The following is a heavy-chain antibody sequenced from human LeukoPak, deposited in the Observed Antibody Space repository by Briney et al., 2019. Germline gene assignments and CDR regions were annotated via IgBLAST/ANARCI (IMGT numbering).Heavy chain of an antibody. V-gene: IGHV3-23*01. J-gene: IGHJ6*03. D-gene: IGHD5-18*01. CDR2: ISVSGDIT. CDR1: GVTFSSYG. CDR3: ARHRRGYSYGYPPQYYYYYMDV. Sequence: GGTLRLSCAASGVTFSSYGMSWVRQAPGKGLEWVSGISVSGDITYYADSVKGRFTISRDNSKNTLYLQMNRLRAEDTAVYYCARHRRGYSYGYPPQYYYYYMDVWGKGTTVTISS.